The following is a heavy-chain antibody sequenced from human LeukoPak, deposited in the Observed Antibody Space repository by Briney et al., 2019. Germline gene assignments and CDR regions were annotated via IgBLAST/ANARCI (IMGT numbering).Heavy chain of an antibody. J-gene: IGHJ3*02. D-gene: IGHD3-10*01. CDR2: IYHGGST. Sequence: SETLSLTCAVSGGSISSNNWWSWVRQPPGKGLEWIGEIYHGGSTDYNPSLESRVTISVDKSNNQFSLKLSSVTAADTAVYYCARGFYGSGSYSSPGFHAFDMWGQGTMVTVSS. CDR1: GGSISSNNW. CDR3: ARGFYGSGSYSSPGFHAFDM. V-gene: IGHV4-4*02.